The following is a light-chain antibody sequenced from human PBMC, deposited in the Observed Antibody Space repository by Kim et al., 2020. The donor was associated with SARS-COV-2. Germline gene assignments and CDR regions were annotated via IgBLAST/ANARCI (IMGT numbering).Light chain of an antibody. CDR2: EDA. V-gene: IGLV3-1*01. J-gene: IGLJ2*01. CDR1: TLGDKY. CDR3: QAWDTNTVI. Sequence: SYELTQPHSVSVSPGQTASITCSGETLGDKYVSWYQHRAGQSPVLVIYEDATRPSGIPERFSGSNSGNTATLTLSETQPVDEADYFCQAWDTNTVIFGGG.